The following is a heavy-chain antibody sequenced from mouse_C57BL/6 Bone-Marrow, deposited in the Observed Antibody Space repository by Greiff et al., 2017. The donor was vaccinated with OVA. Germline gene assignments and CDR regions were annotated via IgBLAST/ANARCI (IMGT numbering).Heavy chain of an antibody. D-gene: IGHD2-2*01. CDR1: GFTFSSYG. CDR3: ARHGSFAY. V-gene: IGHV5-6*02. CDR2: ISRGVSYT. J-gene: IGHJ3*01. Sequence: EVMLVESGGDLVKPGGSLKLSCAASGFTFSSYGMSWVRQRPATLQEWVATISRGVSYTYYPDSVKGRFTISRDNAKNTLYLQMSSLKSEDTAMYYCARHGSFAYWGQGTLVTVSA.